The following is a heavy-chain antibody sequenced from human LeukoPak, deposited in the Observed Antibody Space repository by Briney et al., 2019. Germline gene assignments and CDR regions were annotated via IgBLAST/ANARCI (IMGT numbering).Heavy chain of an antibody. CDR3: ARLRCTNGVCFNDY. J-gene: IGHJ4*02. D-gene: IGHD2-8*01. Sequence: SETLSLTCTVSGDSISPYYWSWIRQPPGKGLEWIGYIYYTGSGSTSNNPSLKSRVTISVDTSKNQFSLKLSSVTAADTAVYYCARLRCTNGVCFNDYWGQGTLVTVSS. V-gene: IGHV4-59*12. CDR2: IYYTGSGST. CDR1: GDSISPYY.